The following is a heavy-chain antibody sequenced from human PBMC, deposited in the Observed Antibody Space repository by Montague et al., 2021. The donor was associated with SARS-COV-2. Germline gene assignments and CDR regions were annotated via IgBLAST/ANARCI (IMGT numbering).Heavy chain of an antibody. V-gene: IGHV4-59*01. CDR2: IYDSGSA. Sequence: SETLSLTCTVSVGSISNYYWTWIRQPPGKGLGWIGYIYDSGSANYNPSLKSRPTISVDTSNNQFSLRLSSVTAADTAVYYCARAYCGGDCHVGPWGQGILVTVSS. D-gene: IGHD2-21*02. J-gene: IGHJ5*02. CDR1: VGSISNYY. CDR3: ARAYCGGDCHVGP.